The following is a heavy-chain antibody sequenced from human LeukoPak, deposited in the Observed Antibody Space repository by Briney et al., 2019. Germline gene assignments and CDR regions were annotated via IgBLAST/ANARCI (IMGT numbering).Heavy chain of an antibody. CDR3: ARHTTLVRGGLAEIDY. Sequence: GESLKISCKGSGYSFTSYWISWVRQMPGKGLEWMGIIYPGDSDTRYSPSFQGQVTISADKSISTAYLQWSSLKASDTAMYYCARHTTLVRGGLAEIDYWGQGTLVTVSS. CDR1: GYSFTSYW. J-gene: IGHJ4*02. V-gene: IGHV5-51*01. D-gene: IGHD2/OR15-2a*01. CDR2: IYPGDSDT.